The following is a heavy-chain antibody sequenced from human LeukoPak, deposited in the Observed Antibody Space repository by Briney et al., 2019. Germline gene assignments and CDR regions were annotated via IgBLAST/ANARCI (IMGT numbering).Heavy chain of an antibody. CDR3: ARGNPLYGMDV. J-gene: IGHJ6*02. D-gene: IGHD1-14*01. CDR2: IYYSGST. CDR1: GGSISSYY. Sequence: SQTLSLTCTVSGGSISSYYWSWIRQPPGKGLEWIGYIYYSGSTNYNPSLKSRVTISVDRSKNQFSLKLSSVTAADTAVYCCARGNPLYGMDVWGQGTTVTVSS. V-gene: IGHV4-59*12.